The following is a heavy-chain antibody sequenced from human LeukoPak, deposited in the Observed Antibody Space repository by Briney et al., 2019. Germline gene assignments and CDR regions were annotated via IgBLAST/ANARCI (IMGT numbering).Heavy chain of an antibody. Sequence: ASVKVSRKASGYTFTSYYMHWVRQAPGQGLEWMGGIIPIFGTANYAQKFQGRVTITADESTSTAYMELSSLRSEDTAVYYCARDRAVATIGGVDYWGQGTLVTVSS. CDR1: GYTFTSYY. CDR2: IIPIFGTA. J-gene: IGHJ4*02. D-gene: IGHD5-12*01. V-gene: IGHV1-69*13. CDR3: ARDRAVATIGGVDY.